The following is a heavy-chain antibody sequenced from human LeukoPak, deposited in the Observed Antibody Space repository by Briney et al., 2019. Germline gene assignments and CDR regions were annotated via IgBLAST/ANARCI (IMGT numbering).Heavy chain of an antibody. CDR1: GGSISSSSYY. Sequence: SETLSLTCTVSGGSISSSSYYWGWIRQPPGKGLEWIGSIYYSGTNYYNPSLKSRVTISVDTSKNQFSLNLSSVTAADTAVYYCARQEIGLRSFDPWGQGTLVTVSS. D-gene: IGHD3/OR15-3a*01. CDR3: ARQEIGLRSFDP. V-gene: IGHV4-39*01. J-gene: IGHJ5*02. CDR2: IYYSGTN.